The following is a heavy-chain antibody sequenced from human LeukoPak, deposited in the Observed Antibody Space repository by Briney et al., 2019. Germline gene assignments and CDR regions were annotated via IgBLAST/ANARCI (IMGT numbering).Heavy chain of an antibody. D-gene: IGHD3-22*01. J-gene: IGHJ5*02. CDR1: GHTVTSSED. CDR2: INPNDNT. Sequence: GASVKVSCKASGHTVTSSEDISWGRRAPGQGGEWGGCINPNDNTGYAQKFRGRVTITRNTALRPVYMEVSSLTSDDTAVYYCATYEKRGFDPWGQGTLVTVSS. CDR3: ATYEKRGFDP. V-gene: IGHV1-8*01.